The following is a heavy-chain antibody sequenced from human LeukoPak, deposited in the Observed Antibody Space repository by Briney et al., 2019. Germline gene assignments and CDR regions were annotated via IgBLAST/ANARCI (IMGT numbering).Heavy chain of an antibody. CDR2: IRYDAIKK. CDR1: GFTFSKFG. CDR3: AKDYVVWSGLYRGGTPGGHFDS. D-gene: IGHD3-3*01. Sequence: SGGSLRLSCVTPGFTFSKFGMHWVRQAPGKVLEGVAFIRYDAIKKYYADSVNGRFSISRENSKNTVNLQLNSLRVEDAAVYYCAKDYVVWSGLYRGGTPGGHFDSWGQGTLVTVSS. V-gene: IGHV3-30*02. J-gene: IGHJ4*02.